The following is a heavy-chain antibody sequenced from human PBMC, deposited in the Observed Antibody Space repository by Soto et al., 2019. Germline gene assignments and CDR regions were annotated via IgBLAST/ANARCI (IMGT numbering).Heavy chain of an antibody. CDR1: VFTFSRYR. CDR3: ARAQSRSQSYYFDY. V-gene: IGHV3-21*01. Sequence: GSLRISCAASVFTFSRYRMNWVRQAPGKGLEWVTSISSSSSYIYYADSVKGRFTISRDNAKNTLYLQMNSLRAEDTAVYYCARAQSRSQSYYFDYWGQGTLVTVSS. D-gene: IGHD1-26*01. CDR2: ISSSSSYI. J-gene: IGHJ4*02.